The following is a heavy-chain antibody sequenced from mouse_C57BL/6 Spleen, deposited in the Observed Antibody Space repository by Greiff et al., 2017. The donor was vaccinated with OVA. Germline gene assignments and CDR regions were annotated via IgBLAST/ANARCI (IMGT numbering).Heavy chain of an antibody. V-gene: IGHV2-2*01. CDR3: ASLWLEDYYAMDY. CDR1: GFSLTSYG. Sequence: QVQLKESGPGLVQPSQSLSITCTVSGFSLTSYGVHWVRQSPGQGLEWLGVIWSGGSTDYNAAFISRLSISKDNSKSHVFFKMNSLQADDTAIYYCASLWLEDYYAMDYWGQGTSVTVSS. D-gene: IGHD2-2*01. CDR2: IWSGGST. J-gene: IGHJ4*01.